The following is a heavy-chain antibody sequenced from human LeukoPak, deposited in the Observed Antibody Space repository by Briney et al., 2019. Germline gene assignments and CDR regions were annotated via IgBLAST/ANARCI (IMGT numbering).Heavy chain of an antibody. CDR3: ARDLIAVRPGWFDP. CDR1: RYTFTSYD. Sequence: ASVKVSCKASRYTFTSYDISWVRQAPGQRPEWMGWISTYNGNTNYAQKFQGRVTMTTDTSTSTAYMELRSLRSDDTAVYFCARDLIAVRPGWFDPWGQGTLVTVSS. CDR2: ISTYNGNT. J-gene: IGHJ5*02. V-gene: IGHV1-18*01. D-gene: IGHD6-6*01.